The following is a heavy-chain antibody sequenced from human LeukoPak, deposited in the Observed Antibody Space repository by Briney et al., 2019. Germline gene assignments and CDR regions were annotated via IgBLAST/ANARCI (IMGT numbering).Heavy chain of an antibody. CDR3: ARDRGWIQHDI. D-gene: IGHD5-18*01. CDR2: ISWNSGSI. Sequence: GGSLRLSCAASGFTFDDYAMHWVRQAPGKGLEWVSGISWNSGSIDYADSVKGRFTIPRDNAKNSLFLQMNSLRAEDTAVYYCARDRGWIQHDIWGQGTMVTVSS. J-gene: IGHJ3*02. CDR1: GFTFDDYA. V-gene: IGHV3-9*01.